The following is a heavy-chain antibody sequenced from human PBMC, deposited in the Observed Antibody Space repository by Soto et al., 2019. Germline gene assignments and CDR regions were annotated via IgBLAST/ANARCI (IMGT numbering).Heavy chain of an antibody. CDR3: ARDVVAATRGYYYYYMDV. J-gene: IGHJ6*03. CDR2: IHYSGST. V-gene: IGHV4-59*01. CDR1: GGSISSYY. D-gene: IGHD2-15*01. Sequence: SDTLSLTCTVSGGSISSYYWSWIRQPPGKGLEWIGYIHYSGSTNYNPSLKSRVTISVDTSKNQFSLKLSSVTAADTAVYYCARDVVAATRGYYYYYMDVWGKGTTVNVSS.